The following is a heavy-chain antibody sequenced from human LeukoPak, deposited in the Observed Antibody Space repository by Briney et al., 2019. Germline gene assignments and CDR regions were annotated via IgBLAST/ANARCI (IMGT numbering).Heavy chain of an antibody. CDR2: TRNKANSYTT. Sequence: GGSLRLSCAASGFTLSDHYMEWVRQATGKGLEWVGHTRNKANSYTTEYAASVKGRFTISRDDSKNSVYLQMNSLKTEDTAVYYCVRDHLYSSAWQLDFWGQGTLVTVSS. D-gene: IGHD1-26*01. V-gene: IGHV3-72*01. CDR3: VRDHLYSSAWQLDF. CDR1: GFTLSDHY. J-gene: IGHJ4*02.